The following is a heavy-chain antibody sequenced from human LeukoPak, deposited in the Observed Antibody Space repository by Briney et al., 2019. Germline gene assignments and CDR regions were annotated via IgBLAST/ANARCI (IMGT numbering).Heavy chain of an antibody. V-gene: IGHV6-1*01. J-gene: IGHJ4*02. D-gene: IGHD1-26*01. CDR3: ARDPVGGSTIFDS. CDR2: TYFRSKRYY. CDR1: GDSVSSDSAA. Sequence: SQTLSLTCAISGDSVSSDSAAWNWIRQSPSRGLEWLARTYFRSKRYYDYALAVKGRITINPDTSKNQFSLQLNSVTPEDTAVYFCARDPVGGSTIFDSWGQGTLVTVSS.